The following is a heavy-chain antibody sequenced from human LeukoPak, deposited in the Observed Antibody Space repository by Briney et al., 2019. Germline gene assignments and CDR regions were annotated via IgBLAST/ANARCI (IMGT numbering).Heavy chain of an antibody. J-gene: IGHJ5*02. CDR1: GFTFSSYA. CDR3: ARGSRYSSSWPGDWFDP. V-gene: IGHV3-30-3*01. D-gene: IGHD6-13*01. CDR2: ISYDGSNK. Sequence: QSGGSLRLSCAASGFTFSSYAMHWVRHAPGKGLEWVAVISYDGSNKYYADSVKGRFTISRDNSKNTLYLQMNSLRAEDTVVYYCARGSRYSSSWPGDWFDPWGQGTLVTVSS.